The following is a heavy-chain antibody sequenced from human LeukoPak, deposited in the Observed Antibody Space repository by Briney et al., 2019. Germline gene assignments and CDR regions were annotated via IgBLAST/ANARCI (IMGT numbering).Heavy chain of an antibody. Sequence: PGGSLRLSCAASGFTFSNYDMNWVRQAPGKGLEWVAFISHGRSNNCHADSVKGRFTISRDNSKNTLYLQMNSLTDEDTAVYYCARDLSGSYMSDYWGQGTLVTVSS. CDR3: ARDLSGSYMSDY. J-gene: IGHJ4*02. CDR2: ISHGRSNN. CDR1: GFTFSNYD. V-gene: IGHV3-30-3*01. D-gene: IGHD3-10*01.